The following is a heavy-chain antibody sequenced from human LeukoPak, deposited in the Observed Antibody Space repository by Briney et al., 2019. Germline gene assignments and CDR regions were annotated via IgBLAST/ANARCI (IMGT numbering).Heavy chain of an antibody. CDR3: RWYQLLYGTGGDYFDY. J-gene: IGHJ4*02. Sequence: GASVKVSCKASGGTFISYAISWVRQAPGQGLEWMGGIIPIFGTANYAQKFQGRVTITADESTSTAYMELSSLRSEDTAVYYCRWYQLLYGTGGDYFDYWGQGTLVTVSS. CDR2: IIPIFGTA. D-gene: IGHD2-2*02. CDR1: GGTFISYA. V-gene: IGHV1-69*13.